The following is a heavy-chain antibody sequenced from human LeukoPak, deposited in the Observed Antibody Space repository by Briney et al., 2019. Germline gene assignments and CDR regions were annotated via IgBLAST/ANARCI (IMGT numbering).Heavy chain of an antibody. J-gene: IGHJ4*02. D-gene: IGHD5-12*01. CDR2: ISSSSSYI. CDR1: GFTFRSYS. CDR3: ARDIVTAMVDY. V-gene: IGHV3-21*01. Sequence: GGSLRLSCEASGFTFRSYSMNWVRQAPGKGLEWLSSISSSSSYIYYADSVKGRFTISRDNAQNSLYLQMSSLRADDTAVYYCARDIVTAMVDYWGQGTLVTVSS.